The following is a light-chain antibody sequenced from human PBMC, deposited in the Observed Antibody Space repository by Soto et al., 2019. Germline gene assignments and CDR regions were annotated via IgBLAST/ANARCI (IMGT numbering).Light chain of an antibody. Sequence: DFPMTQSPSSLSASVGDRVTITCRASQGINNNLAWFQQKPGKVPKVLIYAASTLQSGVTSRFSGSGSGTDFTLTISSLQPEDVATYYCQNYNSAPPAGTFGGATKVEIK. J-gene: IGKJ4*01. CDR1: QGINNN. CDR3: QNYNSAPPAGT. CDR2: AAS. V-gene: IGKV1-27*01.